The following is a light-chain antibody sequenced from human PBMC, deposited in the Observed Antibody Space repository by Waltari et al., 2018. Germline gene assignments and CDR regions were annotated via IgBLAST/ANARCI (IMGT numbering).Light chain of an antibody. CDR2: GAS. J-gene: IGKJ1*01. CDR3: QQYNNWPET. V-gene: IGKV3-15*01. Sequence: DIVMTQSPATLSVSPGERATLSCRASQSIGSNLAWYQHKPGQAPRFLIYGASTRATGIPVRFSGSGSGTEFTLTISSLQSADFAVYFCQQYNNWPETFGQGTKVEIK. CDR1: QSIGSN.